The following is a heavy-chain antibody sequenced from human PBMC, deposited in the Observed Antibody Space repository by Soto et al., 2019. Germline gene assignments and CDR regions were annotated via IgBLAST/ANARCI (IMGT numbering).Heavy chain of an antibody. Sequence: QVQLVQSGPEVKKPGSSVMVSCTASGGTLSHYTISWLRQAPGQGLEYMGRVIPILDISNYAQKFQGRVTITAEKATTTACMELSSLRSDATAGSYCAREGRIVGLSVATGWFDPWGQGTQVTVSS. J-gene: IGHJ5*02. CDR2: VIPILDIS. CDR3: AREGRIVGLSVATGWFDP. CDR1: GGTLSHYT. D-gene: IGHD2-2*01. V-gene: IGHV1-69*08.